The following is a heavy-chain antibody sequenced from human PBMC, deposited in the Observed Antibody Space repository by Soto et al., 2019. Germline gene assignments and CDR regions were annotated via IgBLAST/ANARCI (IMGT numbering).Heavy chain of an antibody. D-gene: IGHD3-3*01. CDR2: INHSGST. Sequence: SETLSLTCAVYGGSFSGYYWSWIRQPPGKGLEWIGEINHSGSTNYNPSLKSRVTISVDTSKNQFSLKLSSVTAADTAVYYCASRGVYYDFWSGYYNPAYWFDPWGQGTLVTVSS. J-gene: IGHJ5*02. CDR1: GGSFSGYY. CDR3: ASRGVYYDFWSGYYNPAYWFDP. V-gene: IGHV4-34*01.